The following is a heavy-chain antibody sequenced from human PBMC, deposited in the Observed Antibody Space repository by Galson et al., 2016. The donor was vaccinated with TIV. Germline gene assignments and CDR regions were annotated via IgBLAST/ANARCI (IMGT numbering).Heavy chain of an antibody. V-gene: IGHV1-18*01. CDR2: ISAYNGNT. J-gene: IGHJ6*02. Sequence: SVKVSCKAFGYTFTSYGITWVRQAPGQGLEWMGWISAYNGNTNYAQKVQGRVTMTTDTSTNTAHMELRSLRSDDTAVYYCASEVVQGQVTRGFYHGMDGWGHGTTFTVSS. D-gene: IGHD3-10*01. CDR1: GYTFTSYG. CDR3: ASEVVQGQVTRGFYHGMDG.